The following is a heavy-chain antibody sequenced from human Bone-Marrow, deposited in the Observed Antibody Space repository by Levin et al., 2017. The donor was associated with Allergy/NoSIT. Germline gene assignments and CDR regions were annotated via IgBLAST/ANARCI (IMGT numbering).Heavy chain of an antibody. V-gene: IGHV4-59*01. CDR2: VYNTGST. CDR3: ASTPPVSRYYLAPHD. CDR1: GGSITDYY. J-gene: IGHJ4*02. D-gene: IGHD3-3*01. Sequence: SETLSLTCSVSGGSITDYYWSWIRQPPGKGLEWIGYVYNTGSTTYNPSLESRVTISLDTSNNQFSLNVDSVTSADTAVYYCASTPPVSRYYLAPHDWGQGTLVTVSS.